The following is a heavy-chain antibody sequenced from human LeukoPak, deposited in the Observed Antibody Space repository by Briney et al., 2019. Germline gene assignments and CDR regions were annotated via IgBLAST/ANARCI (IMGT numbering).Heavy chain of an antibody. Sequence: SETLSLTCTVSGGSISSYYWSWIRQPPGKGLDWIGYIYTSGSTNYNPSLKSRVTISVDTSKNQFSLKLSSVTAADTAVYYCARYMVRGVGYYYYMDVWGKGTTVTVSS. CDR1: GGSISSYY. CDR3: ARYMVRGVGYYYYMDV. J-gene: IGHJ6*03. D-gene: IGHD3-10*01. CDR2: IYTSGST. V-gene: IGHV4-4*09.